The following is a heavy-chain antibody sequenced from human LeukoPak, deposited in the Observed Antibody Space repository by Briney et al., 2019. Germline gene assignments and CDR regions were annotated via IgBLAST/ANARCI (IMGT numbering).Heavy chain of an antibody. Sequence: SQTLSLTCAVSGGSISSGGYSWSWLRQPPGTGLEWIGYTYHSGSTYYNPSLKSRVTISVDRSKNQFSLKLSSVTAADTAVYYCARGGDSSGYYTFDYWGQGTLVTVSS. CDR3: ARGGDSSGYYTFDY. J-gene: IGHJ4*02. CDR1: GGSISSGGYS. D-gene: IGHD3-22*01. CDR2: TYHSGST. V-gene: IGHV4-30-2*01.